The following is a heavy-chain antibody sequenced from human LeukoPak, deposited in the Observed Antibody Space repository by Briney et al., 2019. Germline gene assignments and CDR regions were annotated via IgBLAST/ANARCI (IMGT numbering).Heavy chain of an antibody. Sequence: QTGGSLRLSCAASGFTFSSYGMHWVRQAPGKGLEWVSVIYSGGSTHYADSVEGRITISRDNSKNTLFLQMNSLRAEDTAVYYCARGGSYPNDPFDIWGQGTMVTV. J-gene: IGHJ3*02. CDR3: ARGGSYPNDPFDI. CDR2: IYSGGST. D-gene: IGHD1-26*01. V-gene: IGHV3-NL1*01. CDR1: GFTFSSYG.